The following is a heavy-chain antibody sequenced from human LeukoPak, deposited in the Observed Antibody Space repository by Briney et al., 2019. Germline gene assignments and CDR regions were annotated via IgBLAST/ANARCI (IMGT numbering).Heavy chain of an antibody. CDR1: GGSISSGDYY. CDR2: IYYSGST. V-gene: IGHV4-30-4*08. Sequence: SETLSLTCTVSGGSISSGDYYWSWIRQPPGKGLEWIGYIYYSGSTYYNPSLKSRVTISVDTSKNQFSLKLSSVTAADTAVYYCARGYSSSWYFDYWGQGTLVTVSS. D-gene: IGHD6-13*01. CDR3: ARGYSSSWYFDY. J-gene: IGHJ4*02.